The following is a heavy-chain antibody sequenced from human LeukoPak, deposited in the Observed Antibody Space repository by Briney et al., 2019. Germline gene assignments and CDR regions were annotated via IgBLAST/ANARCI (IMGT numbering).Heavy chain of an antibody. CDR2: FDPEDGET. V-gene: IGHV1-24*01. D-gene: IGHD3-10*01. Sequence: ASVKVSCTVSGYTLTELSMHWVRQAPGKGLEWMGGFDPEDGETIYAQKFQGRVTMTEDTSTDTAYMELSSLGSEDTAVYYCANSGPYYYGSGSYYCFDYWGQGTLVTVSS. J-gene: IGHJ4*02. CDR1: GYTLTELS. CDR3: ANSGPYYYGSGSYYCFDY.